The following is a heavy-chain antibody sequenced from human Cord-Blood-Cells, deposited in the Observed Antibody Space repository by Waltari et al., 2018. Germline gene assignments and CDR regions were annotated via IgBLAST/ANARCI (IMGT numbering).Heavy chain of an antibody. D-gene: IGHD7-27*01. J-gene: IGHJ2*01. CDR1: GNTLTELS. V-gene: IGHV1-24*01. Sequence: QVLLVQSGAEVKKPGASVKVSGKVSGNTLTELSLHWVRQAPGKGLEWMGGFDPGDGETIYAQKFQGRVTMTEDTSTDTAYMELSSLRSEDTAVYYCATETPAKLGFYWYFDLWGRGTLVTVSS. CDR3: ATETPAKLGFYWYFDL. CDR2: FDPGDGET.